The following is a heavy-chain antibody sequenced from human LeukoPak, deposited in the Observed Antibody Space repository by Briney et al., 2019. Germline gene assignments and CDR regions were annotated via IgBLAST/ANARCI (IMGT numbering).Heavy chain of an antibody. CDR2: IRSKANSYTT. J-gene: IGHJ4*02. D-gene: IGHD6-19*01. V-gene: IGHV3-73*01. CDR1: GFTFTGSA. Sequence: GGSLRLSCAPSGFTFTGSAMHWVRQASGKWLEWVGRIRSKANSYTTAYAASVKGRFTISRDDSTNTAYLQMNSLKTEDTAVYYCTPRIAVAFWGQGTLVTVSS. CDR3: TPRIAVAF.